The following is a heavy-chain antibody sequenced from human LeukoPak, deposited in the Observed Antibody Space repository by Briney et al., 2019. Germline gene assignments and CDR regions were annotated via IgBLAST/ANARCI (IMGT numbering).Heavy chain of an antibody. CDR2: ISGRGGTI. J-gene: IGHJ6*03. V-gene: IGHV3-23*01. D-gene: IGHD1/OR15-1a*01. CDR3: ARCAGTPLYYYDYYYIDD. Sequence: GGTLRLSRAASGFTSSSYTMSWGRQAPPEGLEWVPAISGRGGTIYYADSVRGRFTISRANAKNSLYLHMNSLRAEDTAVYYCARCAGTPLYYYDYYYIDDWGKGTTVTVSS. CDR1: GFTSSSYT.